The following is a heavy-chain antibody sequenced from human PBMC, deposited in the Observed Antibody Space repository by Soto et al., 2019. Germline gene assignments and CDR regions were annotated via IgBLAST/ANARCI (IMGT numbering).Heavy chain of an antibody. V-gene: IGHV3-30*18. Sequence: QVQLVESGGGVVQPGRSLRLSCAVSGFTFRSYGMHWVRQAPGKGLECVAHISYDGSNEHYVDSVKGRFTISRDNSKNTLYLQMNSLRAEDTAVYYCAKDTYYPDRSGYYIFDDWGQGTLVTVSS. CDR3: AKDTYYPDRSGYYIFDD. CDR2: ISYDGSNE. J-gene: IGHJ4*02. D-gene: IGHD3-22*01. CDR1: GFTFRSYG.